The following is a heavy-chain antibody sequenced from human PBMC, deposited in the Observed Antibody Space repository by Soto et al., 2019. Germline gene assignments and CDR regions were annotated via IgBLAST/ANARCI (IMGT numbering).Heavy chain of an antibody. CDR2: IKSKTDGGTT. CDR3: STVGSINTAGTPVDY. V-gene: IGHV3-15*07. Sequence: EVHLVESGGDLVKPGGSLRLSCAASGLTFSNTWMNWVRRAPGKGLEWVGRIKSKTDGGTTDYAAPVKGRFTISRDDSESTLYLQTNSLKTDDTSVYYCSTVGSINTAGTPVDYWCQRTLVPVSA. J-gene: IGHJ4*02. D-gene: IGHD6-13*01. CDR1: GLTFSNTW.